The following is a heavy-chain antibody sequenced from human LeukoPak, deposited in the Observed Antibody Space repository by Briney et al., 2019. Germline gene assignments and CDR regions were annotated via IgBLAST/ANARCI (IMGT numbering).Heavy chain of an antibody. CDR2: ISSSSSYI. J-gene: IGHJ4*02. D-gene: IGHD1-14*01. V-gene: IGHV3-21*01. CDR3: ARAHIINGLDY. Sequence: GGSLRLSCAASGFTFSSYSMNWVRQAPGKGLEWVSSISSSSSYIYHADSVKGRFTISRDNAKNSLYLQMNSLRAEDTAVYYCARAHIINGLDYWGQGTLVTVSS. CDR1: GFTFSSYS.